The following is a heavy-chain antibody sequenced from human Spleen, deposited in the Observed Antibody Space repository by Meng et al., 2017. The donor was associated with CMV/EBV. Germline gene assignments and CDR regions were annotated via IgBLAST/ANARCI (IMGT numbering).Heavy chain of an antibody. D-gene: IGHD7-27*01. J-gene: IGHJ4*02. V-gene: IGHV3-23*01. CDR1: GYTFSSYS. CDR2: ISGSGGST. CDR3: VKGWQNLGDY. Sequence: GESLKISCRASGYTFSSYSMSWVRQAPGKGLEWVSSISGSGGSTYSADSVKGRLTISRDNSERTLYLQMNSLTAEDTAIYYCVKGWQNLGDYWGQGTLVTVSS.